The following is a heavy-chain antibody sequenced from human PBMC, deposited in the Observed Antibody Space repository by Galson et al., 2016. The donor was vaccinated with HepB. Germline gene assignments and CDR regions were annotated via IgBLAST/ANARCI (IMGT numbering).Heavy chain of an antibody. CDR1: GGSISSSNW. CDR2: IYYGGRP. Sequence: TLSLTCAVSGGSISSSNWWSWVRQHPGKGLEWIGYIYYGGRPFYNPSLKGRVSISGDTSRNQFSLSLSSVTAADTAVYYCARDDRVGLEPDGLDVWGQGTTVIVSS. V-gene: IGHV4-31*11. D-gene: IGHD1-1*01. CDR3: ARDDRVGLEPDGLDV. J-gene: IGHJ6*02.